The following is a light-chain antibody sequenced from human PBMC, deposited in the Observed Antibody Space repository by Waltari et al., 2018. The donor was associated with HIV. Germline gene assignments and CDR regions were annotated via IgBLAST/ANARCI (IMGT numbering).Light chain of an antibody. CDR1: ALTMRY. V-gene: IGLV3-25*03. CDR2: KAT. J-gene: IGLJ2*01. Sequence: DLTQPPSVSVPPGQTATITCTGDALTMRYGSRYQKKSGQAPVLLINKATERLSGIPGRFSGSSSGTSLTLTINEVRAEDEAEYYCQSSDSSGVDFVVFGGGTKLTV. CDR3: QSSDSSGVDFVV.